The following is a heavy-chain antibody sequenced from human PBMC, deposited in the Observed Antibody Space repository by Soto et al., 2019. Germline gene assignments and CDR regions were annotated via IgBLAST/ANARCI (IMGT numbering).Heavy chain of an antibody. D-gene: IGHD3-3*01. CDR1: GGTFSSYA. J-gene: IGHJ6*02. Sequence: ASVKVSCKASGGTFSSYAISWVRQAPGQGLEWMGGIIPIFGTANYAQKFQGRVTITADESTSTSYMELSSLRSEDTAVYYCARKGPLGVDPYYYYGMDVWGQGTTVTVSS. CDR2: IIPIFGTA. V-gene: IGHV1-69*13. CDR3: ARKGPLGVDPYYYYGMDV.